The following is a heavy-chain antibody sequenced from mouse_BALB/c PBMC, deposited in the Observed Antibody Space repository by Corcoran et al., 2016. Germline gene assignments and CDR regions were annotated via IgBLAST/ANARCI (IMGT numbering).Heavy chain of an antibody. CDR1: GYTFTNYG. CDR2: INTYTGEP. J-gene: IGHJ3*01. V-gene: IGHV9-3-1*01. Sequence: QIQLVQSGPELKKPGETVKISCKASGYTFTNYGMNWVKQAPGKGLKWMGWINTYTGEPTYADDFKGRFAFSLETSASTAYLQINNLKNEDTATYFCASHVPSYWGQGTLVTVSA. CDR3: ASHVPSY.